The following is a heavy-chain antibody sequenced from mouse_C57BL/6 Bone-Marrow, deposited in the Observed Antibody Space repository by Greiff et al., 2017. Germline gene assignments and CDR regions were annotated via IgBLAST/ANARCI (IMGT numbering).Heavy chain of an antibody. V-gene: IGHV14-4*01. CDR3: TTDGYYRFDY. CDR2: IDPENGDT. CDR1: GFNIKDDY. Sequence: VQLQQSGAELVRPGASVKLSCTASGFNIKDDYMHWVKQRPEQGLEWIGWIDPENGDTEYASKFQGKATITADTSSNTAYLQLSSLTSEDTAVYYGTTDGYYRFDYWGQGTTLTVSA. D-gene: IGHD2-3*01. J-gene: IGHJ2*01.